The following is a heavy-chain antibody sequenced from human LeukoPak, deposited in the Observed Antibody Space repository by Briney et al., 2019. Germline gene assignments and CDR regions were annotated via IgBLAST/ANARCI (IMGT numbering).Heavy chain of an antibody. D-gene: IGHD3-10*01. J-gene: IGHJ3*02. CDR2: IYSGGST. Sequence: GGSLRLSCAASGFTVSSNYMSWVRQAPGKGLEWVSVIYSGGSTYYADSVKGRFTISRDNSKNTLYLQMNSLRAEDTAVYYCARGGITMVRGVPNDAFDIWGQGTMVTVSS. V-gene: IGHV3-66*01. CDR1: GFTVSSNY. CDR3: ARGGITMVRGVPNDAFDI.